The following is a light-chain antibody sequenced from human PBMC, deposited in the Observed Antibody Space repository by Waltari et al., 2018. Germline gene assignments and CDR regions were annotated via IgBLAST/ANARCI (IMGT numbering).Light chain of an antibody. CDR3: QQHDNSPWT. J-gene: IGKJ1*01. V-gene: IGKV1-33*01. CDR1: QGISNW. Sequence: DIQMTQSPSSLSASVGDRVTITCRASQGISNWLAWYQQKPGKAPKLLIYRASNLETGVTSRFSGSGAGTDFTLTSSSLQPEDIATYYCQQHDNSPWTFGQGTKVEIK. CDR2: RAS.